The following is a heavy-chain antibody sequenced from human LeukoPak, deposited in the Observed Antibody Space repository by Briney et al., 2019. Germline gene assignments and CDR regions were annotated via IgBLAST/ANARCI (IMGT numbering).Heavy chain of an antibody. J-gene: IGHJ6*03. Sequence: GGSLRLSCAASGFTFSGYSMNWVRQAPGKGLEWVSYISGSSGTIYNADSVTGRFTISRDNAKNSLYLEMNSLRAEDTALYYCARGQGDFWSGSYYYYYMDVWGKGTTVTVSS. CDR2: ISGSSGTI. CDR1: GFTFSGYS. V-gene: IGHV3-48*04. D-gene: IGHD3-3*01. CDR3: ARGQGDFWSGSYYYYYMDV.